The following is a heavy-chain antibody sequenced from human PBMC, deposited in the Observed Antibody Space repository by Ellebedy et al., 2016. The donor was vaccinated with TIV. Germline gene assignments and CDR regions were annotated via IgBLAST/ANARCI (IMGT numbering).Heavy chain of an antibody. D-gene: IGHD3-22*01. CDR3: ARDQIDYYHSSGDDFDY. CDR2: ISRDGHVQ. Sequence: PGGSLRLSCAASGFTFSNHGMHWVRQAPGKGLEWVGVISRDGHVQFYAASLRGRFTISRDNAKNTLYLQMNSLRAEDTAVYYCARDQIDYYHSSGDDFDYWGQGTLVTVSS. CDR1: GFTFSNHG. J-gene: IGHJ4*02. V-gene: IGHV3-30*03.